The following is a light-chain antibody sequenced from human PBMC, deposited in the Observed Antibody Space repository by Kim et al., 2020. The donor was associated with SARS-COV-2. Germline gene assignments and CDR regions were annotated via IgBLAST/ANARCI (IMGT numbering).Light chain of an antibody. V-gene: IGLV4-69*01. CDR1: SGHSTYA. J-gene: IGLJ2*01. CDR3: QTWGTGIVV. CDR2: LNSDGGH. Sequence: QSVLTQSPSASASLGASVKLTCTLSSGHSTYAISWHQKRPEKGPRFLMKLNSDGGHRKGDGIPDRFSGSSSGAERYLTISSLQSEDEAEYYCQTWGTGIVVFGGGTQLTVL.